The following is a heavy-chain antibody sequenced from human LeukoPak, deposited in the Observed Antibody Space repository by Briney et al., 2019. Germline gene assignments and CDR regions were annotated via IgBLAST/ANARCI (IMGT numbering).Heavy chain of an antibody. CDR3: ARDLLNDEGSSYFFDQ. D-gene: IGHD2-2*01. CDR1: GFTFSSYS. V-gene: IGHV3-48*04. CDR2: ISKSSDRI. Sequence: GGSLSLSCAASGFTFSSYSMNWVRQAPGKGLEWVSYISKSSDRIYHADSVKGRFTISRDNAKNSLYLQMDSLRAEDTAVYYCARDLLNDEGSSYFFDQWGQGTLVTVSS. J-gene: IGHJ4*02.